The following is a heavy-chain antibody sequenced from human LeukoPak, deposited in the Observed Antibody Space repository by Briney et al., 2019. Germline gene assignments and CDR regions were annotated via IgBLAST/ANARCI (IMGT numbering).Heavy chain of an antibody. CDR2: IYYSGST. V-gene: IGHV4-59*01. J-gene: IGHJ3*02. Sequence: SETLSLTCTVSGGSISSYYWSWIRQPPGKGLEWIGYIYYSGSTNYNPSLKSRVTISVDTPKNQFSLKLSSVTAADTAVYYCARLVDNWNAFDIWGQGTMVTVSS. D-gene: IGHD1-20*01. CDR1: GGSISSYY. CDR3: ARLVDNWNAFDI.